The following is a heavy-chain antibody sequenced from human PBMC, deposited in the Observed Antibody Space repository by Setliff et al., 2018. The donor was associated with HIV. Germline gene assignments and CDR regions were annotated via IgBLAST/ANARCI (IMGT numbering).Heavy chain of an antibody. V-gene: IGHV4-34*01. D-gene: IGHD1-1*01. J-gene: IGHJ3*02. Sequence: PSETLSLTCAVYGGSFSDFYWSWIRQPPGKGLEWVGEINHRGSTYYNPSLKSRVTISVDTSKNQFSLKLTSVTAADTALYYCARKGLRVIQLERRRSAFDIWGQGTMVTVSS. CDR3: ARKGLRVIQLERRRSAFDI. CDR2: INHRGST. CDR1: GGSFSDFY.